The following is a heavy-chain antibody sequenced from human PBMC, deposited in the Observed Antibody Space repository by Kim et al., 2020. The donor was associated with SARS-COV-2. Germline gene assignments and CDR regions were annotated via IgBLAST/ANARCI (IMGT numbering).Heavy chain of an antibody. CDR3: ARSYGYYYGMDV. Sequence: YSPSFQGQVTISAAKSISTAYLQWSSLKASDTAMYYCARSYGYYYGMDVWGQGTTVTVSS. V-gene: IGHV5-51*01. J-gene: IGHJ6*02. D-gene: IGHD4-17*01.